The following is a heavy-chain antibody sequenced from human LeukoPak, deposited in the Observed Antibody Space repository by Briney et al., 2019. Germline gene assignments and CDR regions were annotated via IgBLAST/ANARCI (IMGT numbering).Heavy chain of an antibody. CDR2: INPNSGGT. D-gene: IGHD5-12*01. V-gene: IGHV1-2*02. J-gene: IGHJ6*02. CDR1: GYTFTCYY. CDR3: AREGVATIGAGGYYYYGMDV. Sequence: GASVKVSCKASGYTFTCYYMHWVRQAPGQGLEWMGWINPNSGGTNYAQKFQGRVTMTRDTSISTAYMELSRLRSVDTAVYYCAREGVATIGAGGYYYYGMDVWGQGTTVTVSS.